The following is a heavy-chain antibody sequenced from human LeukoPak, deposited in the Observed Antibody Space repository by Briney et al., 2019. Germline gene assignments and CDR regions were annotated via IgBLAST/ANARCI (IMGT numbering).Heavy chain of an antibody. Sequence: GASVKVSCKASGYTFTGYYMHWVRQAPGQGREWMGWINPNSGGTNYAQKFQGRVTMTRDTSISTAYMELSRLRSDDTAVYYCARDKYSGSHWGGDAFDIWGQGTMVTVSS. J-gene: IGHJ3*02. CDR1: GYTFTGYY. D-gene: IGHD1-26*01. V-gene: IGHV1-2*02. CDR2: INPNSGGT. CDR3: ARDKYSGSHWGGDAFDI.